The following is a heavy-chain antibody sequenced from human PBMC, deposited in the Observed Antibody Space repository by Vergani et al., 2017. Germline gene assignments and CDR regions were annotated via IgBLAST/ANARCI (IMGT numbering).Heavy chain of an antibody. J-gene: IGHJ4*02. CDR3: TSRVTAAGGLDY. D-gene: IGHD6-13*01. CDR2: ISSTGAYI. CDR1: GFTFTNHT. Sequence: EVQLLESGGGLVQPGGSLRLSCAGSGFTFTNHTMTWVRQAPGKGLEWVSSISSTGAYIHYADSVKGRFTISRDNPKKSLFLQLNSLRDEDTAVYYCTSRVTAAGGLDYWGQGALVTVSS. V-gene: IGHV3-21*01.